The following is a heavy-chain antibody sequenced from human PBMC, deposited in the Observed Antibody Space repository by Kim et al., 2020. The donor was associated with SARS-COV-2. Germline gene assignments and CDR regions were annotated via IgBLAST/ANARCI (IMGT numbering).Heavy chain of an antibody. CDR2: IYSGGST. J-gene: IGHJ6*02. D-gene: IGHD2-15*01. CDR1: GFTVSSNY. V-gene: IGHV3-66*01. Sequence: GGSLRLSCAASGFTVSSNYMSWVRQAPGKGLEWVSVIYSGGSTYYADSVKGRFTISRENSKNTLYLQMNSLRAEDTAVYYGMRGWAGSGGSCYGMDAWG. CDR3: MRGWAGSGGSCYGMDA.